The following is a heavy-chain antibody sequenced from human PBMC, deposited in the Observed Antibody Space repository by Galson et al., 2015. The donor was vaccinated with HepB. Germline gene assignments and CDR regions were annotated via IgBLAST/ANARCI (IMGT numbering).Heavy chain of an antibody. V-gene: IGHV3-64D*09. CDR2: ISSNGGST. D-gene: IGHD3-16*01. J-gene: IGHJ4*02. CDR1: GFTFSSYA. Sequence: SLRLSCAASGFTFSSYAMHWVRQAPGKGLEYVSAISSNGGSTYYADSVKGRFTISRDNSKNTLYLQMSSLRAEDTAVYYCVKIGDRHYPDYWGQGTLVTVSS. CDR3: VKIGDRHYPDY.